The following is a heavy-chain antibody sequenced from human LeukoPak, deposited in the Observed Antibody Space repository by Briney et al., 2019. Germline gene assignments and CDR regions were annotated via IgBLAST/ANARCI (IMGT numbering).Heavy chain of an antibody. J-gene: IGHJ3*02. V-gene: IGHV3-48*03. CDR3: ARDSKSEAFDI. CDR2: ISSSGSTI. Sequence: PGGSLRLSCAASGFTFSSYEMNWVRQAPGKGLEWVSYISSSGSTIYYADSVKGRFTISRDNAKNSLYLQMNSLRAEDTAVYYCARDSKSEAFDIWGQGTMVTVSS. D-gene: IGHD2-2*01. CDR1: GFTFSSYE.